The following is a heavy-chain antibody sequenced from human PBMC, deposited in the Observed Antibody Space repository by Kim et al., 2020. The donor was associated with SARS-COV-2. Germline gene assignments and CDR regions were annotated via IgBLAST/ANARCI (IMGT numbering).Heavy chain of an antibody. Sequence: GGSLRLSCAVSGFTFSTYWMSWVRQAQGKGLEWVANIKQDGSETYYVDSVKGRFTISRDNTKNYLYLQMNSLRAGDTAGYYCSRDRCSSTSCFLDYWGQG. CDR1: GFTFSTYW. CDR2: IKQDGSET. CDR3: SRDRCSSTSCFLDY. D-gene: IGHD2-2*01. J-gene: IGHJ4*02. V-gene: IGHV3-7*05.